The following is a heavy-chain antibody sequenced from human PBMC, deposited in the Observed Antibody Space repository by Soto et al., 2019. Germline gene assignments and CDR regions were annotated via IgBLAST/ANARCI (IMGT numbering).Heavy chain of an antibody. D-gene: IGHD1-26*01. V-gene: IGHV1-69*01. CDR2: IIPIFGTA. CDR3: ARVMGATVVAPLIDY. Sequence: QVQLVQSGAGVKKPGSSVKVSGKASGGTFSSYAISWVRQAPGQGLEWMGGIIPIFGTANYAQKFQGRVTITADESTSTAYMELSSLRSEDTAVYYCARVMGATVVAPLIDYWGQGTLVTVSS. CDR1: GGTFSSYA. J-gene: IGHJ4*02.